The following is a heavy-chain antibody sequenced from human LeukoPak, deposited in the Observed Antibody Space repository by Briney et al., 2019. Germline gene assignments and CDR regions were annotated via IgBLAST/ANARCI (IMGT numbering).Heavy chain of an antibody. Sequence: GGSLRLSCAASGFTFSSYGMHWVRQAPGKGLEWVAVIWYDGSNKYYADSVKGRFTISRDNCKNTLYLQMNSLRAEDTAVYYCARDSHYYGSGSPPRFDYWGQGTLVTVSS. V-gene: IGHV3-33*01. CDR3: ARDSHYYGSGSPPRFDY. CDR1: GFTFSSYG. CDR2: IWYDGSNK. D-gene: IGHD3-10*01. J-gene: IGHJ4*02.